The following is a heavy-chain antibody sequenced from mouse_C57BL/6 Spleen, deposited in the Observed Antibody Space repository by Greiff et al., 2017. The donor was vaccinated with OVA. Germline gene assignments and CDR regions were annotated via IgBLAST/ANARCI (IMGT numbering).Heavy chain of an antibody. CDR2: IDPSDSYT. D-gene: IGHD1-1*01. CDR3: AGYYYGSSYAGYFDV. J-gene: IGHJ1*03. CDR1: GYTFTSYW. Sequence: QVQLQQPGAELVMPGASVKLSCKASGYTFTSYWMHWVKQRPGQGLEWIGEIDPSDSYTNYNQKFKGKSTLTVDKSSSTAYMQLSSLTSEDSAVYYCAGYYYGSSYAGYFDVWGTGTTVTVSS. V-gene: IGHV1-69*01.